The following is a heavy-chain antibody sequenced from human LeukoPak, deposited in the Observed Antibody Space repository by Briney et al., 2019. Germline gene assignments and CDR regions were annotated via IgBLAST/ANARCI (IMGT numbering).Heavy chain of an antibody. CDR2: INPSGGST. J-gene: IGHJ4*02. CDR1: GYTFTGYY. V-gene: IGHV1-46*01. D-gene: IGHD6-19*01. Sequence: ASVKVSCKASGYTFTGYYMHWVRQAPGQGLEWMGIINPSGGSTSYAQKFQGRVTMTRDMSTSTVYMELSSLRSEDTAVYYCARAPPLKQWLAFFDYWGQGTLVTVSS. CDR3: ARAPPLKQWLAFFDY.